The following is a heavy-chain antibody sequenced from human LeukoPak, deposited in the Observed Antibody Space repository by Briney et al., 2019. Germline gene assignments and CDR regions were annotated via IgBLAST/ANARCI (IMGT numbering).Heavy chain of an antibody. CDR3: ARDTYYDFWSAKGIWFDP. J-gene: IGHJ5*02. V-gene: IGHV3-11*04. CDR1: GFTFSDYY. Sequence: GGSLRLSCAASGFTFSDYYMSWIRQAPGKGLEWVSYISSGGSTIYYADSVKGRFTISRDNAKNSLYLQMNSLRAEDTAVYYCARDTYYDFWSAKGIWFDPWGQGTLVTVSS. D-gene: IGHD3-3*01. CDR2: ISSGGSTI.